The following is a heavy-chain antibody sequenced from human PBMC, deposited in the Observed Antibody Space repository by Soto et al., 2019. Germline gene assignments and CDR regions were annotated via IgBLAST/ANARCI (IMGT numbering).Heavy chain of an antibody. J-gene: IGHJ4*02. CDR1: GGTFSSYT. CDR2: IIPILGIA. Sequence: GASVKVSCKASGGTFSSYTISWVRQAPGQGLEWMGRIIPILGIANYAQKFQGRVTITADKSTSTAYMELSSLRSEDTAVYYCAMTPDYGSGSYSRRPIDYWGQGTLVTVSS. V-gene: IGHV1-69*02. CDR3: AMTPDYGSGSYSRRPIDY. D-gene: IGHD3-10*01.